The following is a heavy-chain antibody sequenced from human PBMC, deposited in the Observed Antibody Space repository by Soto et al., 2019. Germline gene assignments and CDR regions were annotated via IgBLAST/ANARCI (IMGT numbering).Heavy chain of an antibody. J-gene: IGHJ4*02. CDR1: GFGFNNAW. CDR3: AAGTGRTDFDY. V-gene: IGHV3-15*01. Sequence: GSLRLSCAASGFGFNNAWMSWVRQAPGKGLEWVGRIISKTYGGATDYIAPVKDRFIVSRDDSKNTLYLQMDSLKTEDTAVYYCAAGTGRTDFDYWGQGTLVTVSS. CDR2: IISKTYGGAT.